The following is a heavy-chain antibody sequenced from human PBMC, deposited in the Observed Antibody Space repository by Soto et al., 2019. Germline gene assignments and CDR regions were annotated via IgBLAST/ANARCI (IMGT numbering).Heavy chain of an antibody. CDR2: IYWNDDK. CDR1: GFSLSTSGVG. Sequence: GSGPTLVNPTQTLTLTCTFSGFSLSTSGVGVGWIRQPPGKALEWLALIYWNDDKRYSPSLKSRLTITKDTSKNQVVLTMTNMDPVDTATYYCAHKPDYDFWSGYYLGAPTRDNWFDPWGQGTLVTVSS. J-gene: IGHJ5*02. V-gene: IGHV2-5*01. CDR3: AHKPDYDFWSGYYLGAPTRDNWFDP. D-gene: IGHD3-3*01.